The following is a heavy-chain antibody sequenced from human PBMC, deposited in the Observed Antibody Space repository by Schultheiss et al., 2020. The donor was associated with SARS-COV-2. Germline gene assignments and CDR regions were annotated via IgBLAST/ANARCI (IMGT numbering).Heavy chain of an antibody. CDR3: ARAYSTSWYFLAY. CDR2: SRSKVHSYTT. J-gene: IGHJ4*02. D-gene: IGHD6-13*01. CDR1: GFTLSDYY. V-gene: IGHV3-72*01. Sequence: GESLKISCAASGFTLSDYYMDWVRQAPGKGLEWVGRSRSKVHSYTTEYAASVKGRFTISRDDSKKSLYLQMDSLKIEDTAIYYCARAYSTSWYFLAYWGQGTLVTVSS.